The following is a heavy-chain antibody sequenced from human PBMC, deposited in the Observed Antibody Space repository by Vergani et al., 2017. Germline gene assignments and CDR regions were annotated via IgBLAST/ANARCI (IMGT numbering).Heavy chain of an antibody. J-gene: IGHJ5*02. CDR3: ARDKGHCSGGSCYPGGFDP. CDR2: ISSSSSTI. Sequence: EVQLVESGGGLVQPGGSLRLSCAASGFTFSSYSMNWVRQAPGKGLEWVSYISSSSSTIYYADSVKGRFTISRDNAKNSLYLQMNSLRAEDTAVYYCARDKGHCSGGSCYPGGFDPWGQGTLVTVSS. D-gene: IGHD2-15*01. V-gene: IGHV3-48*01. CDR1: GFTFSSYS.